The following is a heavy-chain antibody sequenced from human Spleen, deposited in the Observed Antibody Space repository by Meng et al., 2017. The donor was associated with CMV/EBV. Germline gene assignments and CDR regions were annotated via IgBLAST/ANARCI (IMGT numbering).Heavy chain of an antibody. V-gene: IGHV1-8*01. Sequence: KASGYTFTSYDINWVRQATGQGLEWMGWMNPNSGSTGYAQKFQGRVTMTRNTSISTAYMELSSLRSEDTAVYYCARETSGYYRGAFDYWGQGTLVTVSS. CDR1: GYTFTSYD. CDR2: MNPNSGST. J-gene: IGHJ4*02. D-gene: IGHD3-22*01. CDR3: ARETSGYYRGAFDY.